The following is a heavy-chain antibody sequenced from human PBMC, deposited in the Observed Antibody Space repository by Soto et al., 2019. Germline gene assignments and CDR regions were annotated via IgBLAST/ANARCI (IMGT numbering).Heavy chain of an antibody. CDR1: GFTFSSYA. CDR2: ISSDGTIK. Sequence: QVQLVESGGGVVQPGRSLRLSCAASGFTFSSYAMHWVRQAPGKGLEWVAVISSDGTIKYYADSVKGRFTISRDNSKNTLYLHMNSLRVEDTAVYYCAREYFFDSSGNPPHWGQGTLVTVSS. D-gene: IGHD3-22*01. V-gene: IGHV3-30-3*01. CDR3: AREYFFDSSGNPPH. J-gene: IGHJ1*01.